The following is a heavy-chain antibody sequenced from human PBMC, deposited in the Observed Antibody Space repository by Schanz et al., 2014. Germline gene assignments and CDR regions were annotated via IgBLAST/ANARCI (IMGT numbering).Heavy chain of an antibody. Sequence: VQLVESGGGLVQPGGSLRLSCAASGFTFSRYWMQWVRQAPGKGLVWVSRIYMDGSGRDYGDSVKGRFTVSRDNAKNSLYLQMDSLRAEDTAVYYCAKELNRRGGQTNFYYYYGMDVWGQGTTVTVSS. V-gene: IGHV3-74*01. CDR1: GFTFSRYW. CDR3: AKELNRRGGQTNFYYYYGMDV. J-gene: IGHJ6*02. D-gene: IGHD5-12*01. CDR2: IYMDGSGR.